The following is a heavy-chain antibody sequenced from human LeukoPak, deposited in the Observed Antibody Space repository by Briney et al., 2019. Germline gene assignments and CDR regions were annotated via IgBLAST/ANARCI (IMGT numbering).Heavy chain of an antibody. CDR1: GYRFNSYC. D-gene: IGHD4-17*01. V-gene: IGHV1-46*02. Sequence: GASVKVSCKASGYRFNSYCMNWVRQAPGQGLEWMGIINPSGGTTTYAQKLQGRVTMTRDTSTSTVYMELSSLRFEDTAVYYCARAVTTYNWFDLWGQGTLVTVSS. CDR3: ARAVTTYNWFDL. CDR2: INPSGGTT. J-gene: IGHJ5*02.